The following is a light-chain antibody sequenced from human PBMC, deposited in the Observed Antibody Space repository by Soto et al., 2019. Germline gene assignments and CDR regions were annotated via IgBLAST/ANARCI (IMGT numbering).Light chain of an antibody. CDR1: QSVSSSY. CDR3: QQYGSSLIT. Sequence: EIVLTQSPGTLSLSPGERDTLSCRASQSVSSSYLAWYQQKPGQAPRLLIYGASSRATGIPDRFSGSGSGTDFTLTISRLEPEDFAVYYCQQYGSSLITFGQGTRLEIK. J-gene: IGKJ5*01. CDR2: GAS. V-gene: IGKV3-20*01.